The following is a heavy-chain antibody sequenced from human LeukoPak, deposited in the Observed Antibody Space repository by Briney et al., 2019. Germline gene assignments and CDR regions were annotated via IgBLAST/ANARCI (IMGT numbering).Heavy chain of an antibody. CDR1: GFTFSSHA. CDR3: VSGDTGSGYYY. V-gene: IGHV3-23*01. CDR2: ITGGGDSA. Sequence: GGSLRLSCGASGFTFSSHAMSRVRQTPERGLEWVSAITGGGDSAYYPDSVKGRFTISRDNSKNTLYLQMNNLGAGDTALYYCVSGDTGSGYYYWGQGTLVTVSS. J-gene: IGHJ4*02. D-gene: IGHD3-22*01.